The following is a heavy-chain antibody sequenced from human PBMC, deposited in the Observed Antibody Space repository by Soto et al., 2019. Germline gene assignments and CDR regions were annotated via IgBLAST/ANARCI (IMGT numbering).Heavy chain of an antibody. CDR3: AREYSSSYYCYYGMDV. D-gene: IGHD6-6*01. V-gene: IGHV1-2*02. J-gene: IGHJ6*02. CDR2: INPNSGGT. Sequence: QVQLVQSGAEVKKPGASVKVSCKASGYTFTGYYMHWVRQAPGQGLEWMGWINPNSGGTNYAQKFQGRVTMTRDTSISTAYMELSRLRSDDTAVYYCAREYSSSYYCYYGMDVWGQGTTVTVSS. CDR1: GYTFTGYY.